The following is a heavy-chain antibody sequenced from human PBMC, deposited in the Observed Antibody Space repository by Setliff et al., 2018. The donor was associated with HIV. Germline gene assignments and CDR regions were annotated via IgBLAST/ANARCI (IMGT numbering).Heavy chain of an antibody. V-gene: IGHV4-61*09. Sequence: SETLSLTCSVSGGSVNSGNYHWAWIRQPAGKRLEWIGHIYTSGSPHYKSSLTSRLTISLDTSRNQFSLKLTSVTAADSATYYCARWVYNSAWSLDYWGQGTLVTV. CDR2: IYTSGSP. J-gene: IGHJ4*02. CDR1: GGSVNSGNYH. D-gene: IGHD6-19*01. CDR3: ARWVYNSAWSLDY.